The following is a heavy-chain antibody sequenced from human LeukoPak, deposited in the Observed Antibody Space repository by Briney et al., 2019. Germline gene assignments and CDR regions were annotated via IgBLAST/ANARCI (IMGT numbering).Heavy chain of an antibody. CDR1: GGSISSGSYY. J-gene: IGHJ5*02. D-gene: IGHD2-21*02. Sequence: SETLSLTCTVSGGSISSGSYYWSWIRQPAGKGLEWVGRSYTSGSTNYNPSLKSRVTISVDTSKNQFPLKLSSVTAADTAVYYCARDIAYCGGDCYVQFDPWGQGTLVTVSS. CDR2: SYTSGST. CDR3: ARDIAYCGGDCYVQFDP. V-gene: IGHV4-61*02.